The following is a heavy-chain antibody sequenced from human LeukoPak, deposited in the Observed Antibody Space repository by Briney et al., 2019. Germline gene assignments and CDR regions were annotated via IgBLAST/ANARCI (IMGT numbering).Heavy chain of an antibody. CDR3: ARGSYSGYDIDY. J-gene: IGHJ4*02. D-gene: IGHD5-12*01. CDR2: IIPNSGGS. CDR1: GYTFTGYF. V-gene: IGHV1-2*06. Sequence: GASVKVSCKASGYTFTGYFMHWVRQAPGQGLEWMGRIIPNSGGSNFAQNFQGRVTMTRDTSISTTDMELSSLRSDDTAVYYCARGSYSGYDIDYWGQGTLVTVSS.